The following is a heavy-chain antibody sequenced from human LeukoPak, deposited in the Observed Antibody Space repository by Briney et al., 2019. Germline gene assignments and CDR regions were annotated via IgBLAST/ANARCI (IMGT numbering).Heavy chain of an antibody. CDR2: MNPNSGNT. CDR1: GYTFTSYG. Sequence: ASVKVSCKASGYTFTSYGINWVRQATGQGLEWMGWMNPNSGNTGYAQKFQGRVTMTRNTSISTAYMELSSLRSEDTAVYYCARGRRSYFPPRYWGQGTLVTVSS. CDR3: ARGRRSYFPPRY. V-gene: IGHV1-8*02. D-gene: IGHD1-26*01. J-gene: IGHJ4*02.